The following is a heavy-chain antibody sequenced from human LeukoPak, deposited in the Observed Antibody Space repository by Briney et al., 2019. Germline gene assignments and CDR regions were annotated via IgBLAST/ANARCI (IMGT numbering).Heavy chain of an antibody. CDR1: GFTFSSYW. J-gene: IGHJ4*02. D-gene: IGHD2-21*02. Sequence: GRSLRLSWAASGFTFSSYWMSWVRQAPGKGLEWVANIMQEGSEKYYVDSVKGRFTNSRDNAKNSLYLQMNSLRAEDTAVYYCARVFLVTVYWAGFHYFDYWGQGTLVTVSS. CDR3: ARVFLVTVYWAGFHYFDY. CDR2: IMQEGSEK. V-gene: IGHV3-7*01.